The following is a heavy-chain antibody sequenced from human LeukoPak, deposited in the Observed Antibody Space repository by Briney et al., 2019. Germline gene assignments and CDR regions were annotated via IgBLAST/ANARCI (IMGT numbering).Heavy chain of an antibody. CDR2: ISYDGNTK. Sequence: GGSLRLSCAASGFIFNNYVMHWVRQAPGKGLEWVAVISYDGNTKNDADSVKGRFTISRDNSKNTLSLQMNSLRPEDTAVYYCARDKGWFGEYGDYWGQGTLVTVSS. CDR1: GFIFNNYV. J-gene: IGHJ4*02. CDR3: ARDKGWFGEYGDY. D-gene: IGHD3-10*01. V-gene: IGHV3-30*04.